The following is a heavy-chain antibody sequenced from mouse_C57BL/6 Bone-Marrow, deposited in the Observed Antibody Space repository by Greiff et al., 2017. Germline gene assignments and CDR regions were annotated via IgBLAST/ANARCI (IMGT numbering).Heavy chain of an antibody. D-gene: IGHD3-2*01. Sequence: VQLVESGPGLVAPSQSLSITCTVSGFSLTSYAISWVRQPPGKGLEWLGVIWTGGGTNYNSALKSRLSISKDNSKSQVFLKMNSLQTDYTSRYYWAKTETDAMDYWGQGTSVTVSS. CDR1: GFSLTSYA. V-gene: IGHV2-9-1*01. CDR3: AKTETDAMDY. J-gene: IGHJ4*01. CDR2: IWTGGGT.